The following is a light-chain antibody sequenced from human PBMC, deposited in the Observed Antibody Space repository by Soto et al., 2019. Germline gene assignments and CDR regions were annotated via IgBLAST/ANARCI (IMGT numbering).Light chain of an antibody. CDR2: GAS. Sequence: EVVLTPSPVTLSLSPGERASLSCRASQFLSSYLAWYQQIPGQPPRLLIYGASNRATGIPDRFSGSGSGTDFTLTISSLEPEDFAVYYCQQRRNWPPSITFGQGTRMEVK. V-gene: IGKV3-11*01. CDR1: QFLSSY. CDR3: QQRRNWPPSIT. J-gene: IGKJ5*01.